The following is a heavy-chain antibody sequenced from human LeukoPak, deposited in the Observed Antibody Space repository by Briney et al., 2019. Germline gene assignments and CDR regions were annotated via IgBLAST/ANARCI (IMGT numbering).Heavy chain of an antibody. Sequence: ASVKVSCKASGYTFTGYYMHWVRQATGQGLEWMGWMNPNSGNTGYAQKFQGRVTTTRNTSISTAYMDLSSLNSEDTAVYYCARGLRYCSGGSCYYYLDVWGKGTTVTVSS. CDR3: ARGLRYCSGGSCYYYLDV. D-gene: IGHD2-15*01. J-gene: IGHJ6*03. CDR1: GYTFTGYY. CDR2: MNPNSGNT. V-gene: IGHV1-8*03.